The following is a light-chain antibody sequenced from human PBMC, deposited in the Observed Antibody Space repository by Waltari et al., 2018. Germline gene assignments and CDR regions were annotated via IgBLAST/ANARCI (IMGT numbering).Light chain of an antibody. CDR3: QQRIGWPPWT. J-gene: IGKJ1*01. Sequence: EIVLTQSPAILSLSPGERATLSCRASQSVASYLAWYQQKPGQAPRLLIYDGSNRASGILARFSGSGSGTDFTLTISSLEPEDFAVYYCQQRIGWPPWTFGQGTKVEI. CDR2: DGS. V-gene: IGKV3-11*01. CDR1: QSVASY.